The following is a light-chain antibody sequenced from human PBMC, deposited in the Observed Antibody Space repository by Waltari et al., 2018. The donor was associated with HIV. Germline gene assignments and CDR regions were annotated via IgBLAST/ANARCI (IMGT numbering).Light chain of an antibody. Sequence: QVVLTQSPSASASLGASVKLTCTLSSGYSNHAIAWHQQQSEKGPRYLMKINRCGSHNKWDGLPDRFSGSSSGAERYLTISSLQSEDEADYYCLTWDTGIGVFGGGTRLTVL. CDR2: INRCGSH. CDR1: SGYSNHA. J-gene: IGLJ2*01. CDR3: LTWDTGIGV. V-gene: IGLV4-69*01.